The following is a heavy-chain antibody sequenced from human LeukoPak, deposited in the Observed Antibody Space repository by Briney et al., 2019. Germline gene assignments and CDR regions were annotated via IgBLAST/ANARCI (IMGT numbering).Heavy chain of an antibody. Sequence: SETLSLTCAVYGGSFSGYSWTRIRQPPGKGLEWIGEIDHTGSTNYNASLTSRVTISADTSQNQFSLRLSSVTAADTAVYYCARVYVTVVRGSWLDPWDQGTLVTVSS. D-gene: IGHD3-10*01. CDR3: ARVYVTVVRGSWLDP. CDR1: GGSFSGYS. CDR2: IDHTGST. J-gene: IGHJ5*02. V-gene: IGHV4-34*01.